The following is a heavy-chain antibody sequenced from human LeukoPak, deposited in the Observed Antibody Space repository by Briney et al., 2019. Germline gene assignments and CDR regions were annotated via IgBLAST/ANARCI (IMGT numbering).Heavy chain of an antibody. J-gene: IGHJ5*02. Sequence: GASVTVSCKASGYTFTSYYMHWVRQAPGQGLEWMGIINPSGGSTSYAQKFQGRVTMTRDTSTSTVYMELSSLRSEDTAVYYCAREGVMVRGVIGNWFDPWGQGTLVTVSS. V-gene: IGHV1-46*01. CDR3: AREGVMVRGVIGNWFDP. D-gene: IGHD3-10*01. CDR2: INPSGGST. CDR1: GYTFTSYY.